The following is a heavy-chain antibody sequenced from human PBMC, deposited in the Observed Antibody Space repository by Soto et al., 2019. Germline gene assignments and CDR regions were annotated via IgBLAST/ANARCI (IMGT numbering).Heavy chain of an antibody. D-gene: IGHD6-13*01. V-gene: IGHV3-11*06. CDR3: TRDLQQLATY. CDR2: ISGTSSYI. J-gene: IGHJ4*02. CDR1: GFTFSDYY. Sequence: GRSLRLSCAASGFTFSDYYMSWIRQAPRKGLEWVSYISGTSSYINYADSVKGRFTISRDNAKNSLYLQMNSLRAEDTAVYYCTRDLQQLATYSDQGTLVTVSS.